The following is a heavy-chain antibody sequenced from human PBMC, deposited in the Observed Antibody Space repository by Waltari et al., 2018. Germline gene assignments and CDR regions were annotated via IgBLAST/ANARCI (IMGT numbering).Heavy chain of an antibody. CDR3: ARDLTAIRAFDY. Sequence: QVQLVESGGGLVKPGGSLRLSCLASGLAFSASHMNWVRQAPGKVLQWVSFIHTGGGYTNYADSVKGRFTISRDDAKNSVYLQMNSLSADDTAVYFCARDLTAIRAFDYWGHGILVTVSS. CDR1: GLAFSASH. CDR2: IHTGGGYT. J-gene: IGHJ4*01. V-gene: IGHV3-11*06. D-gene: IGHD2-21*02.